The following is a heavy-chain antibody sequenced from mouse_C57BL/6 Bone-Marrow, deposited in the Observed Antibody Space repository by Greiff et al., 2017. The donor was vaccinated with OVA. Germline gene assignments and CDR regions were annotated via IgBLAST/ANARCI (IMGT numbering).Heavy chain of an antibody. CDR3: ARGGNYDFDY. CDR1: GYTFTDYY. CDR2: INPNNGGT. V-gene: IGHV1-26*01. Sequence: VQLQQSGPELVKPGASVKISCKASGYTFTDYYMNWVKQSHGKSLEWIGDINPNNGGTSYNQKFKGKATLTVDKSSSTAYMELRSLTSEDSAVYYCARGGNYDFDYWGQGTTLTVSS. J-gene: IGHJ2*01. D-gene: IGHD2-1*01.